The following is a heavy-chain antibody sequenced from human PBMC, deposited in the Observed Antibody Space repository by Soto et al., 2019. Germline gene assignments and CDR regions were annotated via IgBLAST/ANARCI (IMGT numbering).Heavy chain of an antibody. Sequence: PSETLSLTCTVTGGSISSYYWSWIRQPAGKGLEWIGRIYTSGSTNYNPSLKSRVTMSVDTSKNQFSLKLSSVTAADTAVYYCARGAPLWFGELSYYFDYWGQGTLVTVSS. CDR2: IYTSGST. V-gene: IGHV4-4*07. CDR1: GGSISSYY. D-gene: IGHD3-10*01. CDR3: ARGAPLWFGELSYYFDY. J-gene: IGHJ4*02.